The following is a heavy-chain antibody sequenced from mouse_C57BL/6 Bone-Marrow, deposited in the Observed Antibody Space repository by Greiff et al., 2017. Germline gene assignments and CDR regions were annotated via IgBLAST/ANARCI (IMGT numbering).Heavy chain of an antibody. D-gene: IGHD1-1*01. CDR2: IDPSDSYT. CDR3: ARGGYRGSRLDWYFDV. Sequence: VQLQQPGAELVKPGASVKLSCKASGYTFTSYWMQWVKQRPGQGLEWIGEIDPSDSYTNYNQKFKGKATLTVDTSSSAAYMQLSSLTSEDSAVYYCARGGYRGSRLDWYFDVWGTGTTVTVSS. J-gene: IGHJ1*03. CDR1: GYTFTSYW. V-gene: IGHV1-50*01.